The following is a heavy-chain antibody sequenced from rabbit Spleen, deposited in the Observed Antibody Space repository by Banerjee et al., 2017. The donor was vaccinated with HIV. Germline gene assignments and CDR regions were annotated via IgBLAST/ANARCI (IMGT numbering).Heavy chain of an antibody. CDR1: GFSFTNKYY. V-gene: IGHV1S45*01. CDR3: AISDGVGLGYPFKL. CDR2: NGAGSSGIT. J-gene: IGHJ4*01. Sequence: QEQLVESGGDLVKPEGSLTLTCTASGFSFTNKYYMCRVRQAPGKGLEWIAFNGAGSSGITYYASWAKGRFTISKTSSTTVTLQMTSLTAADTATYFCAISDGVGLGYPFKLWGQGTLVTVS. D-gene: IGHD7-1*01.